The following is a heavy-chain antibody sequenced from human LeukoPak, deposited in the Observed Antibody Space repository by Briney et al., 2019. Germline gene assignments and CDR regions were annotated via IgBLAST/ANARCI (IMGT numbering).Heavy chain of an antibody. V-gene: IGHV3-74*01. CDR1: GFTFSSHL. D-gene: IGHD1-14*01. J-gene: IGHJ4*02. Sequence: GGSLRLSCAASGFTFSSHLMHWVRQAQGTGLVWVSSVKSDGTATNYADSVKGRSTISRDNAKNTLYLQINSLRVEDTAVYYCVRKFATGDWGQGTLVTVSS. CDR2: VKSDGTAT. CDR3: VRKFATGD.